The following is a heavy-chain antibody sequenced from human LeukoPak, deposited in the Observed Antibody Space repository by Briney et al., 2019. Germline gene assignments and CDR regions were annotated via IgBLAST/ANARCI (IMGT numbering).Heavy chain of an antibody. V-gene: IGHV3-7*03. J-gene: IGHJ4*02. Sequence: GGSLRLSCEASGFSFSAAWMTWVRQAPGRGLEWVATIKNDGGDKYYVDSVKGRFTISRDNAKNSLYLQMNSLRAEDTALYYCAKGSQFGVVTLFDYWGQGTLVTVSS. D-gene: IGHD3-3*01. CDR1: GFSFSAAW. CDR2: IKNDGGDK. CDR3: AKGSQFGVVTLFDY.